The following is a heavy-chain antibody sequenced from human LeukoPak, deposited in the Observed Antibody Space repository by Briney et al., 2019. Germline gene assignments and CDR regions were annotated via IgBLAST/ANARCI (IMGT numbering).Heavy chain of an antibody. V-gene: IGHV3-7*01. Sequence: GGSLRPSCAASGFIFGTYWMSWVRQAPGKGLEWVAIIKQDGSEKYYVDSVRGRFTISRDNAKNSLYLQMNRLRAEDTAFYYCARDEFIWGQGTMVTVSS. CDR1: GFIFGTYW. J-gene: IGHJ3*02. CDR3: ARDEFI. CDR2: IKQDGSEK.